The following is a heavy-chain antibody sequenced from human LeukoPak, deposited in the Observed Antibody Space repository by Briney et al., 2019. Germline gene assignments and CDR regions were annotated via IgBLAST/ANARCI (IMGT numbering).Heavy chain of an antibody. CDR3: ARVRLQPRTLLDDAFDI. V-gene: IGHV3-30*02. CDR2: IRFDGSNK. D-gene: IGHD1-14*01. CDR1: GFTFSSYG. J-gene: IGHJ3*02. Sequence: GGSLRLSCAASGFTFSSYGMHWVRQAPGKVLEWVAFIRFDGSNKYYADSVKGRFTISRDNSKHTLYLQMNSLRAEDTAVYYCARVRLQPRTLLDDAFDIWGQGTMVTVSS.